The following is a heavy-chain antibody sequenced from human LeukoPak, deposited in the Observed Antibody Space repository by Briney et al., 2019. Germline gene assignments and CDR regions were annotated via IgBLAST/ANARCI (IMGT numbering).Heavy chain of an antibody. Sequence: GGSLRLSCAASGFTFSSYAMSWVRQAPGKGLEWVSSISSSSSYIYYADSVKGRFTISRDNAKNSLYLQMNSLRAEDTAVYYCARDCLILGIGSPKDVWGQGTTVTVSS. V-gene: IGHV3-21*01. CDR3: ARDCLILGIGSPKDV. CDR2: ISSSSSYI. CDR1: GFTFSSYA. J-gene: IGHJ6*02. D-gene: IGHD1-14*01.